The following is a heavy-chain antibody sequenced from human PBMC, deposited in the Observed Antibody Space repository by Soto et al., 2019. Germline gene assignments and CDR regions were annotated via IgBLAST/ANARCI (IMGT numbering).Heavy chain of an antibody. D-gene: IGHD2-2*01. CDR2: ISPYSGYT. J-gene: IGHJ4*02. Sequence: SVKVSCQGFGYSFMKYGINWVRQAPVQGLEWVGWISPYSGYTHSAQKFHGRLTLTTDTAASTAYMELRILRSADTALYHCAREASVLIPAAQPSRFDSWGQGTLVTVSS. V-gene: IGHV1-18*01. CDR3: AREASVLIPAAQPSRFDS. CDR1: GYSFMKYG.